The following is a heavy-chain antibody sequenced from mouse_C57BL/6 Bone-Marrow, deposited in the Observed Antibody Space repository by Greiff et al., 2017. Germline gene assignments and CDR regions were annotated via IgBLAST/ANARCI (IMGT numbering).Heavy chain of an antibody. J-gene: IGHJ3*01. Sequence: EVKLMESGGGLVKPGGSLKLSCAASGFTFSSYALSWVRQTPEKRLEWVATISDGGSYTYYPANVKGRFTISRDNAKNNLYLQMSHLKSEDTAMYYCARDSPGVYYGFAYWGQGTLVTVSA. CDR2: ISDGGSYT. V-gene: IGHV5-4*01. CDR3: ARDSPGVYYGFAY. CDR1: GFTFSSYA. D-gene: IGHD1-1*01.